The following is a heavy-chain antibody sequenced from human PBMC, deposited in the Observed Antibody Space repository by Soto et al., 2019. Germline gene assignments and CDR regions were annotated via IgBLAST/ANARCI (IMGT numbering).Heavy chain of an antibody. CDR1: GYTFTSYA. CDR2: INAGNGNT. V-gene: IGHV1-3*01. CDR3: ARVGSGWLEPGLAFDI. J-gene: IGHJ3*02. Sequence: QVQLVQSGAEVKKPGTSVKVSCKASGYTFTSYAMHWVRQAPGQRLEWMGWINAGNGNTKYSQKFQGRVTITRDTSASTAYMELSSLRSEDTAVYYCARVGSGWLEPGLAFDIWGQGTMVTVSS. D-gene: IGHD3-10*01.